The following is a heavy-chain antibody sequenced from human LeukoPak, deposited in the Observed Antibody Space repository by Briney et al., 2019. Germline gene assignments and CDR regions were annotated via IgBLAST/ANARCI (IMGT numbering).Heavy chain of an antibody. J-gene: IGHJ4*02. D-gene: IGHD4-23*01. CDR1: GFAFGNYW. V-gene: IGHV3-23*01. CDR2: ISGSGGDT. Sequence: GGSLRLSCAASGFAFGNYWMSWVRQAPGKGLEWVSAISGSGGDTYYADSVKGRFTISRDNSKNTLYLQMSSLRAEDTAVYYCAKDLGSVVTPPSLDFWGQGTLVTVSS. CDR3: AKDLGSVVTPPSLDF.